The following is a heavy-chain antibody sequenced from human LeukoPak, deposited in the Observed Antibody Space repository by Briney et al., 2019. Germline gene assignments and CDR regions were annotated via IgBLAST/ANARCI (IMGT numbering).Heavy chain of an antibody. CDR2: INPNSGGT. CDR3: ARENAPRGSGSYYIDY. V-gene: IGHV1-2*02. J-gene: IGHJ4*02. Sequence: ASVKVSCKASGYTFTGYYMHWVRQAPGQGLEWMGWINPNSGGTNYAQKFQGRVTMTRDTSISTAYMELSRLRSDDTAVYYCARENAPRGSGSYYIDYRGQGTLVTVSS. CDR1: GYTFTGYY. D-gene: IGHD3-10*01.